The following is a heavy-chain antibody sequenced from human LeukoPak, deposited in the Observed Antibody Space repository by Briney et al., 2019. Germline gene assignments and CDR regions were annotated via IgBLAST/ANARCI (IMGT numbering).Heavy chain of an antibody. CDR2: ISAYNGNT. V-gene: IGHV1-18*01. D-gene: IGHD2-2*02. CDR3: ARALIVVPAAIHPNYYYYGMDV. CDR1: GYTFTSYG. J-gene: IGHJ6*02. Sequence: ASVKVSRKASGYTFTSYGISWVRQAPGQGLEWMGWISAYNGNTNYAQKLQGRVTMTTDTSTSTAYMELRSLRSDDTAVYYCARALIVVPAAIHPNYYYYGMDVWGQGTTVTVSS.